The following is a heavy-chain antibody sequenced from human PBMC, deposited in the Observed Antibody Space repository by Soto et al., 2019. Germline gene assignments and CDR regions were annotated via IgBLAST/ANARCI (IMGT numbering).Heavy chain of an antibody. J-gene: IGHJ4*02. V-gene: IGHV3-7*01. CDR2: INEDGTKR. D-gene: IGHD2-15*01. Sequence: EVHLVESGGGLVQSGGSLRLSCIASGFSLTQYWMSWVRQTPRKGLEWVAKINEDGTKRDYMESVEGRFTISRDNAKNSVSLQMNSLRADDTAVYFCTRWDGRCSGGSCFFDSWGQGTLVTVSS. CDR1: GFSLTQYW. CDR3: TRWDGRCSGGSCFFDS.